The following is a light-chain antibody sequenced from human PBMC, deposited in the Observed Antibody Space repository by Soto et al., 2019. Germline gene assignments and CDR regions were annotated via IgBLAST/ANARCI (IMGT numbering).Light chain of an antibody. CDR3: QQAGSSGT. CDR2: DAS. CDR1: QSVSIY. V-gene: IGKV3-11*01. J-gene: IGKJ1*01. Sequence: LTRSPATLSLTQGERATLSCRASQSVSIYLALYEQKPGQAPRLLIDDASNRATGIPARFSCSGSGTDFTLTISILEPEDFAVYYCQQAGSSGTFGQGTKVDI.